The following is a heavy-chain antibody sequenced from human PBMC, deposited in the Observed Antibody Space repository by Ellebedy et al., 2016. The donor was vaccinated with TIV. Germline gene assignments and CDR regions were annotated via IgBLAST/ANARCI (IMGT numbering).Heavy chain of an antibody. CDR3: AKEVVVAANPRDY. J-gene: IGHJ4*02. CDR1: GFTFSDSA. CDR2: IRSKANNYAT. Sequence: GESLKISCAASGFTFSDSAMHWVRQASGKGLEWVGRIRSKANNYATDYAASVKGRFTISRDNSKNTLYLQMNSLRAEDTAVYYCAKEVVVAANPRDYWGQGTLVTVSS. D-gene: IGHD2-15*01. V-gene: IGHV3-73*01.